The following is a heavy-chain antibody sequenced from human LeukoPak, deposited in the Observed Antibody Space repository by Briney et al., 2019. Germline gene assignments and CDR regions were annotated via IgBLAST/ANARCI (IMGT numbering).Heavy chain of an antibody. D-gene: IGHD1-26*01. CDR3: ARGGNKWKLDNWYDP. CDR2: IFHSGST. J-gene: IGHJ5*02. Sequence: PSETLSLTCAVSGGSISSSNWWTWVRQPPGKGLEWIGEIFHSGSTNYNPSLKSRVTISVDKSKNQFSLKLNSVTAADTAVYYCARGGNKWKLDNWYDPWGQGTLVTVSS. V-gene: IGHV4-4*02. CDR1: GGSISSSNW.